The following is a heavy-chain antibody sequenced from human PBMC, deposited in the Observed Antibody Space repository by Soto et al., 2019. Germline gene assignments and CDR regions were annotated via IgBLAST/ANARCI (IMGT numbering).Heavy chain of an antibody. V-gene: IGHV1-46*01. CDR1: GFTFTSFY. J-gene: IGHJ6*02. CDR3: AILYYYDSGDYYPNYQYYGMDA. CDR2: MHPYGGST. Sequence: GASVKVSCKASGFTFTSFYMHWVRQAPGQGPEWMGIMHPYGGSTGYAQKFQGRVTLTRDTSTRTDYMELSSLRSDDTAVYYCAILYYYDSGDYYPNYQYYGMDAWGQGTTVTVSS. D-gene: IGHD3-22*01.